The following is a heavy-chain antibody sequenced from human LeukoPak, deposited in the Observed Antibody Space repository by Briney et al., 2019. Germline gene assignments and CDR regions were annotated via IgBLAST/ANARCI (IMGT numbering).Heavy chain of an antibody. Sequence: VASVKVSRKASGYTFTSYGISWVRQAPGQGLEWMGWISAYNGNTNYAQKLQGRVTMTTDTSTSTAYMELRSLRSDDTAVYYCARAGCSSTSCYYADYWGQGTLVTVSS. CDR1: GYTFTSYG. CDR2: ISAYNGNT. D-gene: IGHD2-2*01. V-gene: IGHV1-18*01. CDR3: ARAGCSSTSCYYADY. J-gene: IGHJ4*02.